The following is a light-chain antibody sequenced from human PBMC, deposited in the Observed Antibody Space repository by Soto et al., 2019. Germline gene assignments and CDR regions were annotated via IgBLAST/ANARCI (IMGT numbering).Light chain of an antibody. V-gene: IGLV2-14*03. CDR2: DVT. Sequence: QSVLTQPDSVSASLGESNNISCTGTNTDIGGYNYVSWYQQHPGKAPKLVIYDVTSRPSGIPNRFSGSKSGLTASLPTSGLQAKDDPHYFCGSYRASRPSDAFGPGTKFTAL. CDR3: GSYRASRPSDA. CDR1: NTDIGGYNY. J-gene: IGLJ1*01.